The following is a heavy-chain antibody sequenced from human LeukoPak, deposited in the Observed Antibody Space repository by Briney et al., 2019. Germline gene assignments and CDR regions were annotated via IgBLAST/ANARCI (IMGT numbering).Heavy chain of an antibody. J-gene: IGHJ4*02. CDR3: ASHLEVITIFGVVSYYFDY. D-gene: IGHD3-3*01. CDR1: GGSISSSSYY. CDR2: IYYSGST. Sequence: SETLSLTCTVSGGSISSSSYYLGWIRQPPGKGLEWIGSIYYSGSTYYNPSLKSRVTISVDTSKNQFSLKLSSVTAADTAVYYCASHLEVITIFGVVSYYFDYWGQGTLVTVSS. V-gene: IGHV4-39*01.